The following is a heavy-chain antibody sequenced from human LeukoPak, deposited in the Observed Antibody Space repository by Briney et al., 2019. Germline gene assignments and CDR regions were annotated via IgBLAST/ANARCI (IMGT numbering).Heavy chain of an antibody. CDR2: INHSGST. Sequence: SETLSLTCAVYGGPFRGYYWSWIRQPPGKGLEWIGEINHSGSTNYNPSLKSRVTISVDTSKNQFSLKLSSVTAADTAVYYCAARPKYCSSTSCYGDYYYYYYYMDVWGKGTTVTVSS. V-gene: IGHV4-34*01. D-gene: IGHD2-2*01. J-gene: IGHJ6*03. CDR1: GGPFRGYY. CDR3: AARPKYCSSTSCYGDYYYYYYYMDV.